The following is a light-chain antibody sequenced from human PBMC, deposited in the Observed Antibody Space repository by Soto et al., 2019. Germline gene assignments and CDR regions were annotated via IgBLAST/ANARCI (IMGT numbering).Light chain of an antibody. CDR1: SSDVGGYNY. V-gene: IGLV2-8*01. CDR2: EVN. J-gene: IGLJ2*01. CDR3: SSYGGTDTLVV. Sequence: QSALTQPPSASGSPGQSVTISCTGTSSDVGGYNYVSWYQQHPGKAPKLMIYEVNKRPSGVPDRFSGSKSGNTASLTVTGLQAEDEADYYCSSYGGTDTLVVFGGGTKLTVL.